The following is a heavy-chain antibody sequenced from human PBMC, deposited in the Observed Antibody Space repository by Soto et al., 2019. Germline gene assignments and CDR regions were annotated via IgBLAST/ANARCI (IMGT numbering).Heavy chain of an antibody. D-gene: IGHD3-3*01. CDR3: ARVGYDFWSGYYNWFDP. J-gene: IGHJ5*02. V-gene: IGHV1-69*02. Sequence: GASVKVSCKASGGTFGSYTISWVRQAPGRGLEWMGRIIPILGIANYAQKFQGRATITADKSTSTAYMELSSLRSADTAVYYCARVGYDFWSGYYNWFDPWGKGTLVTVSS. CDR1: GGTFGSYT. CDR2: IIPILGIA.